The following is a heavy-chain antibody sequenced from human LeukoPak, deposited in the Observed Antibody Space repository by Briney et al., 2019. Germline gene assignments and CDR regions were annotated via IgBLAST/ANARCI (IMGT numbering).Heavy chain of an antibody. D-gene: IGHD1-26*01. CDR2: INPNSGGT. CDR3: ARDLPTVGATTSLDY. Sequence: ASVTVSFMASGYTFTDYYMHWVRQARGQGGEGMGWINPNSGGTNYVQKLQGRVTMNMETSISTAYMELSRLRSADTAVYYCARDLPTVGATTSLDYWGQGTLVTVSA. CDR1: GYTFTDYY. V-gene: IGHV1-2*02. J-gene: IGHJ4*02.